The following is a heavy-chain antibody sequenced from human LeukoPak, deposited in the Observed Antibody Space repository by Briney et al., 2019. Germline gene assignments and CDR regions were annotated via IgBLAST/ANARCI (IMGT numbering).Heavy chain of an antibody. V-gene: IGHV4-39*01. CDR1: GGSIRGSSNY. Sequence: PSETLSLTCTVSGGSIRGSSNYWGWIRQPPGKGLEWIGSISYSGTTYYNPSLKSRVTISVDTSKKQVSLKLSSVTAADTGVYYCATHDGGYIWGSPYYFEYWGQGTLVTVSS. J-gene: IGHJ4*02. CDR2: ISYSGTT. CDR3: ATHDGGYIWGSPYYFEY. D-gene: IGHD3-16*01.